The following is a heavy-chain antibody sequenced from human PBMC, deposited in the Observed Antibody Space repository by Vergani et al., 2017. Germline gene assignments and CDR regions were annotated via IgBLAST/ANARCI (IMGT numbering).Heavy chain of an antibody. D-gene: IGHD2-2*01. V-gene: IGHV1-2*02. CDR1: GYTFTGYY. Sequence: QVQLVQSGAEVKKPGASVKVSCKASGYTFTGYYMHWVRQAPGQGLEWMGWINPNSGGTNYAQKFQGRVTMTRDTSISTAYMELSRLRSDDTAVYYFARVGLGYCSSTSCNYGMDVWGQGTTVTVSS. J-gene: IGHJ6*02. CDR3: ARVGLGYCSSTSCNYGMDV. CDR2: INPNSGGT.